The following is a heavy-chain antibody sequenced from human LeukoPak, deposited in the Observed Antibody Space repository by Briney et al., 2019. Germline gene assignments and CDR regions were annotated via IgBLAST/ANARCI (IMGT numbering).Heavy chain of an antibody. CDR3: ATDRNSGKYYDY. D-gene: IGHD1-26*01. CDR2: IYYDGSNQ. Sequence: PGGSLRLSCVVSGLMFRNYGMHWVRQAPGKGLEWVAVIYYDGSNQYYVDSVKGRFTVSRDNAKNTLYLQMDSLRAEDTAVYYCATDRNSGKYYDYWGQGTLVTVSS. J-gene: IGHJ4*02. V-gene: IGHV3-33*01. CDR1: GLMFRNYG.